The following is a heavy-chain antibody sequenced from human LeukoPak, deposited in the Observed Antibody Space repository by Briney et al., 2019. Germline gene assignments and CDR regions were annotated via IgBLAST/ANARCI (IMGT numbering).Heavy chain of an antibody. V-gene: IGHV4-59*01. CDR3: ARLAPNAFDI. CDR2: IYYSGST. J-gene: IGHJ3*02. CDR1: GGSISSYY. Sequence: SETLSLTCTVSGGSISSYYWSWIRQPPGKGLEWIGYIYYSGSTNYNPSLKSRVTISVDTSKNQFSLKLSSVTAADTAVYYCARLAPNAFDIWGQGTMVTVSS.